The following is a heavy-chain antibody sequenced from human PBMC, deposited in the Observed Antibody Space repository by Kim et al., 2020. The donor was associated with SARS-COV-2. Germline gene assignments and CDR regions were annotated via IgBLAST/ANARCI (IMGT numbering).Heavy chain of an antibody. CDR2: INHSGST. D-gene: IGHD2-2*01. Sequence: SETLSLTCAVYGGSFSGYYWSWIRQPPGKGLEWIGEINHSGSTNYNPSLKSRVTISVDTSKNQFSLKLSSVTAADTAVYYCARAGQPYCSSTSCSRYYF. CDR1: GGSFSGYY. CDR3: ARAGQPYCSSTSCSRYYF. J-gene: IGHJ4*01. V-gene: IGHV4-34*01.